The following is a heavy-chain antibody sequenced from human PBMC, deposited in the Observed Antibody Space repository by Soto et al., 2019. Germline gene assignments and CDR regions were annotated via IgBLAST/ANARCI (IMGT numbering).Heavy chain of an antibody. J-gene: IGHJ5*02. D-gene: IGHD3-3*01. V-gene: IGHV4-30-4*01. CDR3: ARESITIFGVVTWFDP. Sequence: TSETLSLTCTVSGGSISSGDYYWSWIRQPPGKGLEWIGYIYYSGSTYYNPSLKSRVTISVDTSKNQFSLKLSSVTAADTAVYYCARESITIFGVVTWFDPWGQGTLVTVSS. CDR2: IYYSGST. CDR1: GGSISSGDYY.